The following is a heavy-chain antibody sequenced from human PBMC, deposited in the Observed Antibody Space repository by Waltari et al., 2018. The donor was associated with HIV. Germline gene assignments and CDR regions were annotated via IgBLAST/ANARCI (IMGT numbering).Heavy chain of an antibody. D-gene: IGHD5-12*01. CDR2: INSDGSST. Sequence: EVQLVESGGGLVQPGGSLRLSCAASGFTFSSYWMHWVRQVPGKGLVGVSGINSDGSSTTSADSVKGRFTTSRDNAKSTLYLQMNSLRDEDTAVYYCARTFTVATISPLLHWGQGTLVTVSS. V-gene: IGHV3-74*01. CDR1: GFTFSSYW. J-gene: IGHJ4*02. CDR3: ARTFTVATISPLLH.